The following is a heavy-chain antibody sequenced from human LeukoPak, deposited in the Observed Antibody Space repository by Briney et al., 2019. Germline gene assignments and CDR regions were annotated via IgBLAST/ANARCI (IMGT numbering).Heavy chain of an antibody. Sequence: GGSLRLSCAASGFTVSDNYMSWVRQAPGKGLEWVSVIYGGGRTNYADSVKGRFTISRDNSKNTLYLQMNSLRAEDTAVYYCVGDRYYYDSSGSATSPYWGQGTLVTVSS. CDR1: GFTVSDNY. D-gene: IGHD3-22*01. CDR2: IYGGGRT. V-gene: IGHV3-53*01. J-gene: IGHJ4*02. CDR3: VGDRYYYDSSGSATSPY.